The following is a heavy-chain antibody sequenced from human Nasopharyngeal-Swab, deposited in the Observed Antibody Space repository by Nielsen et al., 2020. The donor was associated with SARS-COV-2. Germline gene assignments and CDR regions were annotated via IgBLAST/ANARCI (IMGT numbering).Heavy chain of an antibody. CDR2: ISGSGDNT. CDR3: AKDSGAGFCDGGSCFPTNH. D-gene: IGHD2-15*01. V-gene: IGHV3-23*01. CDR1: GFTFTSYA. J-gene: IGHJ5*02. Sequence: GGSLRLSCAASGFTFTSYAMNWVRQAPGKGLEWVSGISGSGDNTSYADSIKGRFTISRDSSKNTLYLQMNSLRAEDSAVYYCAKDSGAGFCDGGSCFPTNHWGQGTLVTVSS.